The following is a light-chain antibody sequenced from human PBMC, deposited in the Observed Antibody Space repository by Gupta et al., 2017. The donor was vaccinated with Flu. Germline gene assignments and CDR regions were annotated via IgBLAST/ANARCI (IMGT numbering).Light chain of an antibody. J-gene: IGLJ3*02. V-gene: IGLV4-69*01. CDR2: LNSDGSH. CDR3: QTWGTGIRV. Sequence: QLVLTQSPSASASLGASVKLTCTLSSGHSSYANAWHQQQPGKGPRYLMKLNSDGSHSKGDESPDRFSGSSSGAERYRTISSIQSEDEADYYCQTWGTGIRVFGGGTKLTVL. CDR1: SGHSSYA.